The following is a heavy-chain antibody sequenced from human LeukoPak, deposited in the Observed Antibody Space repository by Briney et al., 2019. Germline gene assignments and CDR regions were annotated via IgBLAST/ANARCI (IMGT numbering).Heavy chain of an antibody. CDR1: GFTFSSYE. D-gene: IGHD6-13*01. V-gene: IGHV3-23*01. J-gene: IGHJ4*02. Sequence: PGGSLRLSCAASGFTFSSYEMNWVRQAPGKGLEWVSHISGSGISTYFADSVKGRFTISRDNSKNTLYLQMNNLRAEDTAIYYCAKDRAPAAGEDYFDYWGQGTLVTVSS. CDR3: AKDRAPAAGEDYFDY. CDR2: ISGSGIST.